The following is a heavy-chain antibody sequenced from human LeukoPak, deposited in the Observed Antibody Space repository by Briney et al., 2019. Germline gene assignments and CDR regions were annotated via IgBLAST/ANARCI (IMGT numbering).Heavy chain of an antibody. CDR2: ISSSSSYI. D-gene: IGHD2-15*01. V-gene: IGHV3-21*01. Sequence: GGSLRLSCAASGFTFSSYSMNWVRQAPGKGLEWVSSISSSSSYIYYAHSVQGRFTISRDNAKNSVYLQLNSLRAEDTAVYYCARGDGYCSGGSCYVFDYWGQGTLVSVFS. J-gene: IGHJ4*02. CDR3: ARGDGYCSGGSCYVFDY. CDR1: GFTFSSYS.